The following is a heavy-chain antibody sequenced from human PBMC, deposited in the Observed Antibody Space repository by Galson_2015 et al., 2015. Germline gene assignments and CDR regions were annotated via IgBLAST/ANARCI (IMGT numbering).Heavy chain of an antibody. Sequence: CAISGDSVSSHSAAWNWIRQSPSRGLEWLGRTYYRSKWYNDYAVSVKSRITINPDTSKNQFSLQLYSVTPEDTAVYYCARDAGYYGSGVRFDYWGQGTLVTVSS. CDR2: TYYRSKWYN. CDR1: GDSVSSHSAA. CDR3: ARDAGYYGSGVRFDY. V-gene: IGHV6-1*01. D-gene: IGHD3-10*01. J-gene: IGHJ4*02.